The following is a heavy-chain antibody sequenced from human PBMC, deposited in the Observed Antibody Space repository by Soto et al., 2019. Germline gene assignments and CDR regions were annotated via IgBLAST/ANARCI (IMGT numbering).Heavy chain of an antibody. Sequence: EVQLVESGGGLVQPGGSLRLSCAASGFTFSDFWMHWVRQAPGKGLVWVSRIHSNGLETTYADSVQGRFTISRDNAKNTLYLQMNSLRAEDTAVYYCARVSIATPGRGIEYWGQGTLVTVSS. V-gene: IGHV3-74*01. J-gene: IGHJ4*02. CDR3: ARVSIATPGRGIEY. D-gene: IGHD2-15*01. CDR1: GFTFSDFW. CDR2: IHSNGLET.